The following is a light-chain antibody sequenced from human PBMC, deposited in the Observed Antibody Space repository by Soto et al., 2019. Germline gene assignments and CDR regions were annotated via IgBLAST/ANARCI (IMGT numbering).Light chain of an antibody. CDR3: QPYSSYSAWP. CDR2: DAS. Sequence: IQLTQSPSSVSASVGDRVTVTCRASQDIRNYLAWYQQKPGKAPKLLIYDASSLQSGVPPRFSGSGSGTEFTLTIRSLQPDDIATYYCQPYSSYSAWPFGDGTKVDIK. V-gene: IGKV1-5*01. CDR1: QDIRNY. J-gene: IGKJ1*01.